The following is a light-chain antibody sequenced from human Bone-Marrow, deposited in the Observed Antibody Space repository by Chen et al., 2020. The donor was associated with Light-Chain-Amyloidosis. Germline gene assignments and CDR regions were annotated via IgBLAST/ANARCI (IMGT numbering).Light chain of an antibody. CDR2: DAS. CDR3: QQRSNWPPTWT. Sequence: EIVLTQSPATLSLSPGERATLSCRASQSVSSYLAWYQQKPGQAPRLLIYDASNRATGIRARFSGSGSGTDFTLTISSLEPEDCAVYYCQQRSNWPPTWTFGQGTKVEIK. CDR1: QSVSSY. J-gene: IGKJ1*01. V-gene: IGKV3-11*01.